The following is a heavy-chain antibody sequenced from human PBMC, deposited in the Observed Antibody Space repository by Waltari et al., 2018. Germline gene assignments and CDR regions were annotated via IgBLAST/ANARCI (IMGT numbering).Heavy chain of an antibody. CDR2: SRNKAQGYIT. CDR1: GFTVSDHY. V-gene: IGHV3-72*01. D-gene: IGHD1-26*01. CDR3: SSRHSGSSDY. J-gene: IGHJ4*02. Sequence: EVQLVESGGGLVKPGGSLRLSWAISGFTVSDHYIDWVRQAPGKGLEWVGRSRNKAQGYITEYAASVKGRFIISRDDSKNSLYLQMDSLKTEDTAMYYCSSRHSGSSDYWGQGTLVTVSS.